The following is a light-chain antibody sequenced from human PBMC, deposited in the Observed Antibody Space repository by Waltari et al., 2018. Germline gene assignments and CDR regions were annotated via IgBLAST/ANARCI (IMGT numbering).Light chain of an antibody. J-gene: IGKJ1*01. CDR3: QQSYSDWT. Sequence: DIQMTQSPSSLSAYVGDGVTITCRASQSVSSYLNWYQQKPGEAPKRLIYGVSSLQSGVPSRFGGSGSGTDFTLTISSLQPEEFATYYCQQSYSDWTFGQGTKVEIK. V-gene: IGKV1-39*01. CDR2: GVS. CDR1: QSVSSY.